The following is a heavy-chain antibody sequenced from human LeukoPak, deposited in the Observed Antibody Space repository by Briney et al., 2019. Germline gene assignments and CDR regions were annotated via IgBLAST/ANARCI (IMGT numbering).Heavy chain of an antibody. V-gene: IGHV4-38-2*02. CDR2: IYHSGST. CDR1: GYSISSGYY. CDR3: ARAGGGWYAYYFDY. J-gene: IGHJ4*02. D-gene: IGHD6-19*01. Sequence: SETLSLTCTVSGYSISSGYYWGWIRQPPGKGLEWIGSIYHSGSTYYNPCLKSRVTISVDTSKNQFSLKLSSVTAADTAVYYCARAGGGWYAYYFDYWGQGTLVTVSS.